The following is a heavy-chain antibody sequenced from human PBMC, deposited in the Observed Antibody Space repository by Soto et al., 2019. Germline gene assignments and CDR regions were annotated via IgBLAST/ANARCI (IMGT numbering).Heavy chain of an antibody. J-gene: IGHJ4*02. CDR3: ARFDWYAMRS. CDR2: IKPDGSEI. Sequence: GGSLRLSCAASGFTYSIYWMSWVRQAPGKGLEWVANIKPDGSEIYYVDSVKGRFTVSRDNAKNSLYLQMNSLRGEDTAMYYCARFDWYAMRSWGQGTLVTVSS. D-gene: IGHD3-9*01. V-gene: IGHV3-7*05. CDR1: GFTYSIYW.